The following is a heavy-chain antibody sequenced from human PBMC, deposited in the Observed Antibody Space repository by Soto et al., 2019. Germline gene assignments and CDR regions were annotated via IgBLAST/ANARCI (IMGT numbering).Heavy chain of an antibody. D-gene: IGHD3-10*01. Sequence: SETLSLTCTVSGGSISSGGYYWSWIRQHPGKGLEWIGYIYYSGSTYYNPSLKSRVTISVDTSKNQFSLKLSSVTAADTAVYYCARDSRYYGSGSPYYYYGMDVWGQGTTVTVSS. V-gene: IGHV4-31*03. CDR3: ARDSRYYGSGSPYYYYGMDV. CDR2: IYYSGST. J-gene: IGHJ6*02. CDR1: GGSISSGGYY.